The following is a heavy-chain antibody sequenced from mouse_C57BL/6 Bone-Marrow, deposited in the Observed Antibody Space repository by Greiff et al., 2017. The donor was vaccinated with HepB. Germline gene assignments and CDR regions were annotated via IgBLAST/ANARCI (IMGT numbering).Heavy chain of an antibody. CDR3: AKALNYYAMGY. CDR1: GYTFTSYW. V-gene: IGHV1-52*01. CDR2: IDPSDSET. J-gene: IGHJ4*01. Sequence: VQLQQPGAELVRPGSSVRLSCKASGYTFTSYWMHWVKQRPIQGLEWIGNIDPSDSETHYNQKFKDKATLTVDKSSSTAYMQLSSLTSEDSAVYYCAKALNYYAMGYWGRGTSVTVSA.